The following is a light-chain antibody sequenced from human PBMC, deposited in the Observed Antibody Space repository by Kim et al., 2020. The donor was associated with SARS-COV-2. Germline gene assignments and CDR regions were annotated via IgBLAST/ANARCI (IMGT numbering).Light chain of an antibody. Sequence: QSVLTQPPSASGTPGQRVTISCSGGSSNIEIVYFFWYQHLPGMAPNLLIYRDNLRPSGVPDRFSGSKSGTSASLTISGLRSEDEGDYYCAIWDDPKSAGVIFGGGTQLTVL. CDR2: RDN. CDR1: SSNIEIVY. CDR3: AIWDDPKSAGVI. J-gene: IGLJ2*01. V-gene: IGLV1-47*01.